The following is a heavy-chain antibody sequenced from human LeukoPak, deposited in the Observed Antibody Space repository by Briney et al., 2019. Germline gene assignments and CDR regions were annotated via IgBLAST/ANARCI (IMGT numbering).Heavy chain of an antibody. J-gene: IGHJ6*03. D-gene: IGHD2-21*01. CDR2: IKQDGSEK. V-gene: IGHV3-7*01. Sequence: PGGSLRLSCAASGFTFSSYWMSWVRQAPGKGLEWVANIKQDGSEKYYVGSVKGRFTISRDNAKNSLYLQMNSLRAEDTAVYYCARGDSPLWYYYYMDVWGKGTTVTVSS. CDR3: ARGDSPLWYYYYMDV. CDR1: GFTFSSYW.